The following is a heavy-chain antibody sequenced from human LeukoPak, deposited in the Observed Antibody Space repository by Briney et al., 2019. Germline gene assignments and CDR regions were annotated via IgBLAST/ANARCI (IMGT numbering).Heavy chain of an antibody. CDR3: ARATTVTLFDY. CDR2: INAGNGNT. J-gene: IGHJ4*02. D-gene: IGHD4-17*01. Sequence: GASVTVSCTASGYTFTSYAMHWVRQAPGQRLEWMGWINAGNGNTKYSQKFQGRVTITRDTSASTAYMELSSLRSEDTAVYYCARATTVTLFDYWGQGTLVTVSS. V-gene: IGHV1-3*01. CDR1: GYTFTSYA.